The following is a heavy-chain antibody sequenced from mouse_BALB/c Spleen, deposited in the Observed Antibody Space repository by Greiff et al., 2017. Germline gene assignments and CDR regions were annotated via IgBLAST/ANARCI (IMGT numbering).Heavy chain of an antibody. J-gene: IGHJ4*01. Sequence: VQVVESGAELVKPGASVKLSCKASGYTFTSYYMYWVKQRPGQGLEWIGEINPSNGGTNFNEKFKSKATLTVDKSSSTAYMQLSSLTSEDSAVYYCTRLGGYPYAMDYWGQGTSVTVSS. CDR1: GYTFTSYY. D-gene: IGHD2-2*01. CDR3: TRLGGYPYAMDY. V-gene: IGHV1S81*02. CDR2: INPSNGGT.